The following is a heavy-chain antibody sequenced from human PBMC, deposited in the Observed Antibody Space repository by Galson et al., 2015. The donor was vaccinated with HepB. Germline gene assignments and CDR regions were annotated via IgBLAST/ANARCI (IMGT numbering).Heavy chain of an antibody. Sequence: SVKVSCKASGYTFTSYDINWVRQATGQGLEWMGWMNPNSGNTGYAQKFQGRVTMTRNTSISTAYMELSSLRSEDTAVYYCARGLYDFWSYYMDVWGKGTTVTVSS. CDR2: MNPNSGNT. CDR3: ARGLYDFWSYYMDV. CDR1: GYTFTSYD. D-gene: IGHD3-3*01. V-gene: IGHV1-8*01. J-gene: IGHJ6*03.